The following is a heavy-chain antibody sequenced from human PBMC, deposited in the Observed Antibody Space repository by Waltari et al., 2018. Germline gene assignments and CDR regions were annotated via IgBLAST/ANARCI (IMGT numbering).Heavy chain of an antibody. CDR3: ASTGLLSWFGAGRRFDY. CDR2: INHSGST. V-gene: IGHV4-61*02. CDR1: GGSISSSSYY. D-gene: IGHD3-10*01. Sequence: QVQLQESGPGLVKPSQTLSLTCNVSGGSISSSSYYWSWIRQPAGKGLEWIGEINHSGSTNYNPSLKSRVTISVDTSKNQFSLKLSSVTAADTAVYYCASTGLLSWFGAGRRFDYWGQGTLVTVSS. J-gene: IGHJ4*02.